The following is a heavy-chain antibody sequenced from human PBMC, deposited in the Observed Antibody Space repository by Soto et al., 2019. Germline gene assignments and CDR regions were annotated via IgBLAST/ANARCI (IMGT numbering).Heavy chain of an antibody. J-gene: IGHJ4*02. D-gene: IGHD5-18*01. CDR2: IWYDGNKK. CDR3: VVDTTGLLDY. Sequence: GGSLRLSCAASGFSFSSFGMHWVRQAPGKGLEWVAVIWYDGNKKYYGDSVRGRFSISRDNSKNTLYLEMNSLRAEDTAVYYCVVDTTGLLDYWGQGTLVTVSS. V-gene: IGHV3-33*03. CDR1: GFSFSSFG.